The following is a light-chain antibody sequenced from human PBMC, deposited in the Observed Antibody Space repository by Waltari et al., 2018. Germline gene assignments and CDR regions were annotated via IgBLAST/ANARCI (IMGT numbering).Light chain of an antibody. V-gene: IGKV3-15*01. CDR3: QQYTRWPRT. CDR2: GVS. J-gene: IGKJ2*01. CDR1: QNVFGD. Sequence: DIVITQSPATLSVSPGERASLSCRASQNVFGDLAWYQLKVGRAPRLLISGVSTSATGVPARFSGSGSGTEFTLTISSLQSEDSAVDNCQQYTRWPRTFGQGTKLEI.